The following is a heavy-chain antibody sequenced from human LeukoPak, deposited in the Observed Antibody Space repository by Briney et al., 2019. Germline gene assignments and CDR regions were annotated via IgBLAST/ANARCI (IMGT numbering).Heavy chain of an antibody. CDR1: GGSISSHY. Sequence: SETLSLTCTVSGGSISSHYWSWIRQPPGKGLEWIGYIYYSGSTNYNPSLKSRVTISVDTSKNQFSLKLSSVTAADTAVYYCARDRPGDGYFDYWGQGTLVTVSS. V-gene: IGHV4-59*11. J-gene: IGHJ4*02. CDR3: ARDRPGDGYFDY. CDR2: IYYSGST. D-gene: IGHD5-24*01.